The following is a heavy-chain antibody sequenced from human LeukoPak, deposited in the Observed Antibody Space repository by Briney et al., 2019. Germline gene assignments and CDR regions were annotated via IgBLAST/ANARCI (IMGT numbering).Heavy chain of an antibody. J-gene: IGHJ6*02. CDR2: ISSSGGTI. CDR1: GFTFSSYE. Sequence: GGSLRLSCSASGFTFSSYEVNWVRQAPGKGLEWVSYISSSGGTIYYADSVKGRFTISRDNAKNSLYLQMNSLRAEDTAVYYCARDLSYCTITSCSYYYYGMDVWGRGTTVTVSS. D-gene: IGHD2-2*01. V-gene: IGHV3-48*03. CDR3: ARDLSYCTITSCSYYYYGMDV.